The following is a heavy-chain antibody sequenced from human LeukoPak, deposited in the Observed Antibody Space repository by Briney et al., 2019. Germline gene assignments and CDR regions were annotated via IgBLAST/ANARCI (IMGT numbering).Heavy chain of an antibody. CDR2: LYYSGNT. D-gene: IGHD1-26*01. Sequence: SETLSLTCTVSGGSISSSRYYGGWIRQPPGKGLEWIGSLYYSGNTYYNPSLKSRVTISVDTSKNQFSLKLSSVTAADTAVYYCASGGWELLISAEYFQHWGQGTLVTVSS. J-gene: IGHJ1*01. V-gene: IGHV4-39*07. CDR3: ASGGWELLISAEYFQH. CDR1: GGSISSSRYY.